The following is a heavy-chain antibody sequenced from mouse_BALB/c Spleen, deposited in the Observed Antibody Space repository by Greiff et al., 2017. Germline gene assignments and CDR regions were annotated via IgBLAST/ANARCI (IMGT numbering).Heavy chain of an antibody. CDR3: ARMGGYYAMDY. J-gene: IGHJ4*01. Sequence: VQLQQSGPGLVQPSQSLSITCTVSGFSLTSYGVHWVRQSPGKGLEWLGVLWSGGSTDYNAAFISRLSISKDNSKSQVFFKMNSLQANDTAIYYCARMGGYYAMDYWGQGTSVTVSS. V-gene: IGHV2-2*02. CDR1: GFSLTSYG. CDR2: LWSGGST.